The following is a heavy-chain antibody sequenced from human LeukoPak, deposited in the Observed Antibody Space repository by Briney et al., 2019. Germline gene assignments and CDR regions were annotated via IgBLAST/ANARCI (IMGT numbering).Heavy chain of an antibody. CDR1: GFTVSSYS. J-gene: IGHJ6*02. CDR2: ISSSSSYI. V-gene: IGHV3-21*01. D-gene: IGHD5-18*01. Sequence: GGSLRLSCAASGFTVSSYSMNWVRQAPGKGLEWVSSISSSSSYIYYADSVKGRFTISRDNAKNSLYLQMNSLRAEDTAVYYCARDAQGGYSYGYGRGYYYYGMDVWGQGTTVTVSS. CDR3: ARDAQGGYSYGYGRGYYYYGMDV.